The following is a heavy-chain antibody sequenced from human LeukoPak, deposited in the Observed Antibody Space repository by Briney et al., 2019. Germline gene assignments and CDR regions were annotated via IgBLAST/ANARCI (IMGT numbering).Heavy chain of an antibody. CDR2: TYYSGST. CDR1: GGSISSYY. D-gene: IGHD2/OR15-2a*01. Sequence: PSETLSLTCTVSGGSISSYYWSWIRQPPGKGLEWIGYTYYSGSTNYNPSLKSRVTISVDTSKNQFFLKLSSVTAADTAVYYCAGHHPRNTVDFWGQGTLVTVSS. V-gene: IGHV4-59*08. CDR3: AGHHPRNTVDF. J-gene: IGHJ4*02.